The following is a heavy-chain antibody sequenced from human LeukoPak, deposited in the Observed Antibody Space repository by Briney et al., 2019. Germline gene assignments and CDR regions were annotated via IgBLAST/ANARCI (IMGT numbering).Heavy chain of an antibody. CDR1: GFSFSNYG. CDR3: ARRGYVSAWDY. V-gene: IGHV3-30*12. Sequence: PGGSLRLSCAASGFSFSNYGRHWVRQAPGKGLEWVAFIQYDGSNTYYADSVKGRFTTSRDTSRSTLYLQMNSLRAEDTAVYFCARRGYVSAWDYWGQGTLVTVSS. D-gene: IGHD6-19*01. CDR2: IQYDGSNT. J-gene: IGHJ4*02.